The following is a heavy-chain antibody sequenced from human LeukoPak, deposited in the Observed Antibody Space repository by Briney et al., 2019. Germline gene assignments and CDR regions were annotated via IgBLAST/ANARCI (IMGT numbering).Heavy chain of an antibody. J-gene: IGHJ4*02. CDR1: GGSVGSSDSY. CDR2: IYYGGTT. V-gene: IGHV4-39*01. D-gene: IGHD2-2*01. Sequence: SETLSLTCTVSGGSVGSSDSYWVWVRQPPGKGLEWVGSIYYGGTTHYNPSLKSRVTVSVDTSKNQFSLSLTSVTAADTAVYYCARHWGSTSSGVDYWGQGTLVTVSS. CDR3: ARHWGSTSSGVDY.